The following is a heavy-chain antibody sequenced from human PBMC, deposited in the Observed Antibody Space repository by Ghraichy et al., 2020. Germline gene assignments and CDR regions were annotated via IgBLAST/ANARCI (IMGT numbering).Heavy chain of an antibody. D-gene: IGHD3-3*01. CDR1: GFTFSSYS. CDR2: ISSSSSTI. J-gene: IGHJ4*02. Sequence: GGSLRLSCAASGFTFSSYSMNWVRQAPGKGLEWVSYISSSSSTIYYADSVKGRFTISRDNAKNSLYLQMNSLRAEDTAVYYCASDTIFEIPNGWVVDYWGQGTLVTVSS. V-gene: IGHV3-48*04. CDR3: ASDTIFEIPNGWVVDY.